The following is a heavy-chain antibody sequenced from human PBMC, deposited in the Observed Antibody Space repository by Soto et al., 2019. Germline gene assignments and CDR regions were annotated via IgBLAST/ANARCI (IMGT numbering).Heavy chain of an antibody. D-gene: IGHD3-10*01. Sequence: GGSLRLSCAASGFTFDDYAMHWVRQAPGKGLEWVSGISWNSGSIGYADSVKGRFTISRDNAKNSLYLQMNSLRAEDTALYYCAKDRNAYYYGSGSSRLDYWGQGTLVTVSS. J-gene: IGHJ4*02. V-gene: IGHV3-9*01. CDR3: AKDRNAYYYGSGSSRLDY. CDR2: ISWNSGSI. CDR1: GFTFDDYA.